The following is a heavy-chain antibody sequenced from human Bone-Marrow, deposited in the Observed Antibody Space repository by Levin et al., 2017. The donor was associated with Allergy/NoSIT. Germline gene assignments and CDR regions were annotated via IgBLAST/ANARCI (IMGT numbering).Heavy chain of an antibody. V-gene: IGHV1-46*01. Sequence: ASVKVSCKASGYTFTNYYIHWVRQAPGQGLEWMGIVNPSGGSASYTQQFQGRVTLTRDMSTNTVYMELTSLTSEDTAVYYCARVRQAFCSGRSCYGAFDYWGQGTLVTVSS. CDR3: ARVRQAFCSGRSCYGAFDY. J-gene: IGHJ4*02. D-gene: IGHD2-15*01. CDR1: GYTFTNYY. CDR2: VNPSGGSA.